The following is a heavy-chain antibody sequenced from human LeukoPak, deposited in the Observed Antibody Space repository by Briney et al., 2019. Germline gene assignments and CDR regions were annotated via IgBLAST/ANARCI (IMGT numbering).Heavy chain of an antibody. Sequence: PGGSLRLSCAASGFTFSTYAMSWVRQPPGKGLVWVSRINGDGSSTSYADSVKGRFTISRDNAKNMLYLQMNSLRAEDTAVYYCVRDRASGPEHWGQGTLVTVSA. D-gene: IGHD2-15*01. CDR2: INGDGSST. CDR1: GFTFSTYA. V-gene: IGHV3-74*01. CDR3: VRDRASGPEH. J-gene: IGHJ1*01.